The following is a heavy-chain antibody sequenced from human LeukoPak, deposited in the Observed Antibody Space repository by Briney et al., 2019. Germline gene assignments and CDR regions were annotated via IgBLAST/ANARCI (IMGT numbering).Heavy chain of an antibody. CDR2: TNTNSGNT. CDR3: SRYFGVYHEFVYYYYGMDV. Sequence: GASGKLCFKASGYTFTICDINRVRQANGQGLEWMGGTNTNSGNTGYTQKFQGRVTMTRTTAISTAYMELRSLSSEATAAAYCSRYFGVYHEFVYYYYGMDVWGQGTTVTVSS. V-gene: IGHV1-8*02. CDR1: GYTFTICD. J-gene: IGHJ6*02. D-gene: IGHD5/OR15-5a*01.